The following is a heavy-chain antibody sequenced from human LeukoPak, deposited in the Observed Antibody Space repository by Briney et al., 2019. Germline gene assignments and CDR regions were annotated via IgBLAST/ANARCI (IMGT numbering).Heavy chain of an antibody. CDR3: ARTQLWND. V-gene: IGHV4-39*01. D-gene: IGHD5-18*01. Sequence: SETLSLTCTVSGGSVNTVSYYWGWIRQPPGKGLEWIGSIYYSGSTYYNPSLKSRVTISVDTSKNQFSLKLSSVTAADTAVYYCARTQLWNDWGQGTLVTVSS. CDR1: GGSVNTVSYY. CDR2: IYYSGST. J-gene: IGHJ4*02.